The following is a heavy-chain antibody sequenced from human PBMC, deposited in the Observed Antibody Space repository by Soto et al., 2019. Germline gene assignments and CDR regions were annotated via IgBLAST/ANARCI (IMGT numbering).Heavy chain of an antibody. V-gene: IGHV5-51*01. Sequence: GESLKISCKGSGYSFTSYWIGWVRQMPGKGLEWIGIIYPGDSDTRYSPSFQGQVTISADKSISTAYLQWSSLKASDTAMYYCARHSDNYYGSGGFDIWGQGTMVTVSS. J-gene: IGHJ3*02. CDR3: ARHSDNYYGSGGFDI. D-gene: IGHD3-10*01. CDR1: GYSFTSYW. CDR2: IYPGDSDT.